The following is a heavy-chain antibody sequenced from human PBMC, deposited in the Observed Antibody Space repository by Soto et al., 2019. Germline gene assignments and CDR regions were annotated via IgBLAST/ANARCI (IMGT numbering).Heavy chain of an antibody. CDR2: IGAAGAT. D-gene: IGHD6-19*01. J-gene: IGHJ6*03. Sequence: EVLLVESGGGLVQPGGSLRLSCAASGFPFSTYDMHWVRQSPGKGLEWISAIGAAGATYYSASMKGRFTISRDNAKSSLYLQMNSLSAGDSAVYYCSRVPVAGTSYYYMDMWGKGTTVIVSS. CDR3: SRVPVAGTSYYYMDM. CDR1: GFPFSTYD. V-gene: IGHV3-13*01.